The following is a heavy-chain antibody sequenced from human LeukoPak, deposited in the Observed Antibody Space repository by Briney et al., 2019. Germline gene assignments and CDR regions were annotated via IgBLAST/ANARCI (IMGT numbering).Heavy chain of an antibody. J-gene: IGHJ3*02. CDR1: GGTFSGYA. CDR3: ATPFMSAKDRYYGSGSYAFDI. CDR2: IIPIFGTA. V-gene: IGHV1-69*01. D-gene: IGHD3-10*01. Sequence: ASVKVSCKASGGTFSGYAISWVRQAPGQGLEWMGGIIPIFGTANYAQKLQGRVTITADESTSTAYMELSSLRSEDTAVYYCATPFMSAKDRYYGSGSYAFDIWGQGTMVAVSS.